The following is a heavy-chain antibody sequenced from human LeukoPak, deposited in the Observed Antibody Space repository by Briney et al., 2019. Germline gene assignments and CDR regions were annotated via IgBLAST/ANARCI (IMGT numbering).Heavy chain of an antibody. D-gene: IGHD6-19*01. Sequence: GGSLRLSCAASRFTFSTYAMNWVRQAPGKGLEWVSAISGSGGRTFYADSVKGRFTISRDNSKNTLYLQMNSLRAEDTAVYYCAKDKEAVASYYYYYGMDVWGKGTTVTVSS. V-gene: IGHV3-23*01. CDR1: RFTFSTYA. CDR3: AKDKEAVASYYYYYGMDV. J-gene: IGHJ6*04. CDR2: ISGSGGRT.